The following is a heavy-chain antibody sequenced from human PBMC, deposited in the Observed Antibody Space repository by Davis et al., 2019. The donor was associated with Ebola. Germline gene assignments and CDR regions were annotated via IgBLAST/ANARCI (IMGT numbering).Heavy chain of an antibody. CDR2: IYYNGNT. J-gene: IGHJ5*02. CDR3: ARNSSGFGHYDH. V-gene: IGHV4-30-4*02. D-gene: IGHD3-22*01. CDR1: GGSINSDDYY. Sequence: SETLSLTCTVSGGSINSDDYYWSWIRQPPGRGLEWIGYIYYNGNTYYNPSLKSRLTLSVDTSRNHFSLDLTSVTSADTAIYYCARNSSGFGHYDHWGQGILITVSS.